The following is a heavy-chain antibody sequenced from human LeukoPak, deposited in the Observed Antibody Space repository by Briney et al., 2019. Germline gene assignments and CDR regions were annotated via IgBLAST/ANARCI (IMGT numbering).Heavy chain of an antibody. CDR3: AKVSSRYYDSSGYIDY. J-gene: IGHJ4*02. Sequence: GGSLRLSCAASGFTFSSYAMSWVRQAPGKGLEWVSAISGSGGSTYYADSVKGRFTISRDNSKNTLYLQMNSLRAEDTAVYYCAKVSSRYYDSSGYIDYWGQGTLVTVSS. CDR2: ISGSGGST. V-gene: IGHV3-23*01. CDR1: GFTFSSYA. D-gene: IGHD3-22*01.